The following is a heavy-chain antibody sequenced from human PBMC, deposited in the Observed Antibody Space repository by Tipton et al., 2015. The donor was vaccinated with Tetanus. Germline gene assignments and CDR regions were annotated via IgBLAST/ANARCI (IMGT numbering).Heavy chain of an antibody. D-gene: IGHD3-10*01. CDR3: ARDLLNPGYAGGSG. CDR1: GFTFSSYS. V-gene: IGHV3-21*01. Sequence: SLRLSCAASGFTFSSYSMNWVRQAPGKGLEWVSSISSSSSYIYYADSVKGRFTISRDNAKNSLYLQMNSLRAEDTAVYYCARDLLNPGYAGGSGWGQGTLATVSS. CDR2: ISSSSSYI. J-gene: IGHJ4*02.